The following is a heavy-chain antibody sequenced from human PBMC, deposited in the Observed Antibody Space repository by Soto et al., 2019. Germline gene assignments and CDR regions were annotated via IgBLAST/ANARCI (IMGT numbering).Heavy chain of an antibody. CDR1: GFTFSSYG. Sequence: QVQLVESGGGVVQPGRSLRLSCAASGFTFSSYGMHWVRQAPGKGLEWVAVIWYDGSNKYYADSVKGRFTISRDNSKNTLYLQMNSLRGEDTAVYYCARAGAVGATTNWYFDLWGRGTLVTVSS. CDR3: ARAGAVGATTNWYFDL. J-gene: IGHJ2*01. D-gene: IGHD1-26*01. CDR2: IWYDGSNK. V-gene: IGHV3-33*01.